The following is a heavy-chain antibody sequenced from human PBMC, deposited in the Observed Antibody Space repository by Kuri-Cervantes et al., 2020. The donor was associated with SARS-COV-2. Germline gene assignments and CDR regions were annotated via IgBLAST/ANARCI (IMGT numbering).Heavy chain of an antibody. CDR2: ISPIFGTA. CDR3: ARVGDCSCTSCRYYFDY. Sequence: SVKVSCKASGGTFSSYAISWVRQAPAQGLEWMGGISPIFGTANYAQKFQGRVTITADESTSTVYMELSSLRSEDTAVYYCARVGDCSCTSCRYYFDYWGQGTLVTVSS. J-gene: IGHJ4*02. D-gene: IGHD2-2*01. CDR1: GGTFSSYA. V-gene: IGHV1-69*13.